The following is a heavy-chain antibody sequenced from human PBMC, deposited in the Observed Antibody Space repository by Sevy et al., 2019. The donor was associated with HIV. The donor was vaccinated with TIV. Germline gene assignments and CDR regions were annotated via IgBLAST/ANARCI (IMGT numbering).Heavy chain of an antibody. J-gene: IGHJ6*02. Sequence: GGSLRLSCAASGFTFSSYWMSWVRQAPGKGLEWVANIKQDGSEKYYVASVKGRFTISRDNAKNSLYLQMNSLRAEDTAVYYCARGPRIAVAATYYYYYGMDVWGQGTTVTVSS. CDR3: ARGPRIAVAATYYYYYGMDV. CDR1: GFTFSSYW. V-gene: IGHV3-7*03. CDR2: IKQDGSEK. D-gene: IGHD6-19*01.